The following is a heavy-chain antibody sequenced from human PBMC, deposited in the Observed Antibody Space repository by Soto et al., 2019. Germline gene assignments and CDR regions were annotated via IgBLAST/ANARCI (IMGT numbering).Heavy chain of an antibody. V-gene: IGHV3-30*18. Sequence: GSLRLSCDASGFTLSGFAMHWVRQAPGQGLEWVAVISNDGTNQYYSESVKGRFTISRDNSKNTLYLQMNNLRAEDTAVYYCAKAYYYDSSGYYDNYYAMDVWGQGTTVTVSS. D-gene: IGHD3-22*01. CDR1: GFTLSGFA. CDR2: ISNDGTNQ. CDR3: AKAYYYDSSGYYDNYYAMDV. J-gene: IGHJ6*02.